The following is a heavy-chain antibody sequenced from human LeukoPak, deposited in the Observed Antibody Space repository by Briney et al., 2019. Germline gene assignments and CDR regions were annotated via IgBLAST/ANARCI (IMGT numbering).Heavy chain of an antibody. CDR2: INPTGGST. Sequence: GASVKVSCKASGYTFTSNYMHWVRQAPGQGLEWMGVINPTGGSTSYAHKFQGRITLTRDMSTSTDYLEPSSLRSDDTAVYYCARDISVRDAAWWFNPWGQGTLVTVSS. J-gene: IGHJ5*02. CDR3: ARDISVRDAAWWFNP. V-gene: IGHV1-46*01. D-gene: IGHD5-24*01. CDR1: GYTFTSNY.